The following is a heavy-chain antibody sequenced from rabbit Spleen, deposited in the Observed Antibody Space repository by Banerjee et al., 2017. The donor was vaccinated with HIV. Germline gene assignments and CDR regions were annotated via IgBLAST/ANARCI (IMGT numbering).Heavy chain of an antibody. V-gene: IGHV1S40*01. J-gene: IGHJ6*01. Sequence: QSLEESGGDLVKPGASLTLTCTASGFSFRSSDYMCWVRQAPGNGLEWISCIAGSSRGFTYSATWAKGRFTCSKTSSPTVTLQMTSLTVADTATYFCARDTGSSFSSYGMDLWGPGTLVTVS. CDR2: IAGSSRGFT. CDR3: ARDTGSSFSSYGMDL. CDR1: GFSFRSSDY. D-gene: IGHD8-1*01.